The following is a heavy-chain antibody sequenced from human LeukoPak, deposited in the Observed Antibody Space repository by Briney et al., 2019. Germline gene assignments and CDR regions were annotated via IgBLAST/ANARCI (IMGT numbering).Heavy chain of an antibody. J-gene: IGHJ4*02. CDR1: GFTFNNYW. Sequence: PGGSLRLSCAASGFTFNNYWMAWVRQAPGKGLEWVANIKEDGSGQNYVDSVKGRFIISRDNAKNSLYLQMNSLRAEDAAVYFRARELATGAGAYKYWGQGTLVTVSS. D-gene: IGHD1-1*01. CDR2: IKEDGSGQ. CDR3: ARELATGAGAYKY. V-gene: IGHV3-7*01.